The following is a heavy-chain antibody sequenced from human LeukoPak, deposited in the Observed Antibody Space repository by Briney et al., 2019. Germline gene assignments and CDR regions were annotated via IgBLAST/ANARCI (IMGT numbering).Heavy chain of an antibody. D-gene: IGHD3-22*01. V-gene: IGHV3-11*04. Sequence: GGSLRLSCAASGFTFSDYYMSWIRQAPGKGLEWVSYISSSGSTIYYADSVKGRFTISRDNSKNTLYLQMNSLRAEDTAVYYCAREGIYYYDSSGYYGFDYWGQGTLVTVSS. CDR2: ISSSGSTI. CDR1: GFTFSDYY. CDR3: AREGIYYYDSSGYYGFDY. J-gene: IGHJ4*02.